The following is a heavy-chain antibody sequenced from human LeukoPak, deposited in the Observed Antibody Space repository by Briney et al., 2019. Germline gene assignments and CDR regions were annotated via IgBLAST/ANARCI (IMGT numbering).Heavy chain of an antibody. CDR2: ISSDGSNK. J-gene: IGHJ4*02. CDR1: GFTFSSYA. CDR3: ARDSVAPAVNCYFDY. D-gene: IGHD2-2*01. V-gene: IGHV3-30*04. Sequence: PGGSLRLSCAASGFTFSSYAMHWVRQAPGKGLEWVAVISSDGSNKYYADSVKGRFTISRDNSKNTLYLQMNSLRAEDTAVYYCARDSVAPAVNCYFDYWGQGTLVTVSS.